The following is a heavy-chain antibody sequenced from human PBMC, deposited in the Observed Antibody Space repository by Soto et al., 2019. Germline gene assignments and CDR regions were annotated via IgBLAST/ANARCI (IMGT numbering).Heavy chain of an antibody. J-gene: IGHJ5*02. D-gene: IGHD6-13*01. CDR3: ARDWADAYSSRWYREGWFDP. CDR2: ISAYNGNT. Sequence: QVQLVQSGAEVKKPGASVKVSCKASGYTFTSYGISWVRQAPGQGLEWMGWISAYNGNTNYAQKLQGRVTMTTDTSASTADRELRSLRSDDAAVYYCARDWADAYSSRWYREGWFDPWGRGTLVTVSS. V-gene: IGHV1-18*01. CDR1: GYTFTSYG.